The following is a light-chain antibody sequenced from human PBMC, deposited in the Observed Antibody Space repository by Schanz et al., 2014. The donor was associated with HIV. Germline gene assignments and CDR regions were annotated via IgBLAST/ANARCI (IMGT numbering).Light chain of an antibody. CDR3: QQYNNWPWT. Sequence: EIVLTQSPGTLSLSPGERATLSCRASQSVGSNYLAWYQQKPGQSPRLLIYSASSRATGIPDRFSGSGSGTDFTLTISSLQSEDFAVYYCQQYNNWPWTFGQGTKVEIK. CDR2: SAS. V-gene: IGKV3-20*01. CDR1: QSVGSNY. J-gene: IGKJ1*01.